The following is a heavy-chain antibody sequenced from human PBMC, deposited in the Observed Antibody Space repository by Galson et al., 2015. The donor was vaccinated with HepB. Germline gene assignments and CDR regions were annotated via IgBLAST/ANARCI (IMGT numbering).Heavy chain of an antibody. J-gene: IGHJ4*02. CDR2: ISRSGVTI. D-gene: IGHD3-16*01. V-gene: IGHV3-48*01. Sequence: SLRLSCAASGFTFHSYSMNWVRQAPGKGLEWVSYISRSGVTIYYADSVKGRFTISRDNAKNSLYLQINSLRAEDTAVYYCAKEGGATPLDYWGQGTLVTVSS. CDR1: GFTFHSYS. CDR3: AKEGGATPLDY.